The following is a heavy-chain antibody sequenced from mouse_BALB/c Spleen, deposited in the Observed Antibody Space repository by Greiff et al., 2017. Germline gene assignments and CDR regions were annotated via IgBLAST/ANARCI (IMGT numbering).Heavy chain of an antibody. Sequence: VQLQQPGAELVKPGTSVKLSCKASGYNFTSYWINWVKLRPGQGLEWIGDIYPGSGSTNYNEKFKSKATLTVDTSSSTAYMQLSSLASEDSALYYCARSPYYYGSGGGFDYWGQGTTLTVSS. CDR1: GYNFTSYW. D-gene: IGHD1-1*01. V-gene: IGHV1-55*01. J-gene: IGHJ2*01. CDR3: ARSPYYYGSGGGFDY. CDR2: IYPGSGST.